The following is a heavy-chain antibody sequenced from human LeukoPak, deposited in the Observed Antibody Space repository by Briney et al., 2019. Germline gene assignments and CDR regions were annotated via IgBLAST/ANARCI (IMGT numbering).Heavy chain of an antibody. CDR1: GGSISSGGYY. CDR2: IHNSGST. Sequence: SETLSLTCTVSGGSISSGGYYWSWIRQHPGKGLEWIGYIHNSGSTYYNPSLKSPVSISVDTSKSHISLRLSSVTAADTAVYYCARGEYYGSGSYYPGDYWGQGTLVTVSS. V-gene: IGHV4-31*01. D-gene: IGHD3-10*01. J-gene: IGHJ4*02. CDR3: ARGEYYGSGSYYPGDY.